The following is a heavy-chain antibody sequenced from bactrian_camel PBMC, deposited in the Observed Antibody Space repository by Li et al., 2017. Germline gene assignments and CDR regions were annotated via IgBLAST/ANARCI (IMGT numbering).Heavy chain of an antibody. CDR2: IYSDGRYP. J-gene: IGHJ4*01. CDR3: EVSGVDSP. CDR1: GFIFSTAD. Sequence: HVQLVESGGGLVQPGGSLRLSCAASGFIFSTADMNWVRQVPGKGLEWVSMIYSDGRYPYYADSVKGRFTISRDNAKNTLYLQMNSLKPEDTAVYYCEVSGVDSPRGQGTQVTVS. V-gene: IGHV3S6*01.